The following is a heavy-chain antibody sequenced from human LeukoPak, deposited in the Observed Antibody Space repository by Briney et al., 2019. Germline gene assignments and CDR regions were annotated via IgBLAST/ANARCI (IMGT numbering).Heavy chain of an antibody. CDR3: ARGTLHYYDSSGYWVY. V-gene: IGHV1-46*01. CDR2: INPNGGST. D-gene: IGHD3-22*01. J-gene: IGHJ4*02. Sequence: GASVKVSCKASGYTFTSYYMHWVRQAPGQGLEWMGMINPNGGSTSYAQKFQGRVTMTRDVSKSTVYMELSSLSSEDTAVYYCARGTLHYYDSSGYWVYWGQGTLVTVST. CDR1: GYTFTSYY.